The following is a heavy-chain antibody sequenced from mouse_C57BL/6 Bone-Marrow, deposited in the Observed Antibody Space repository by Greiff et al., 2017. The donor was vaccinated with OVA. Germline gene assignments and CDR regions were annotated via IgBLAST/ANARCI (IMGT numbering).Heavy chain of an antibody. Sequence: DVMLVESGGDLVKPGGSLKLSCAASGFTFSSYGMSWVRQTPDKRLEWVATISSGGSYTYYPDSVKGRFTISRDNAKNTLYLQMSSLKSEDTAMYYCASLDSSGYVGYWGQGTTLTVSS. D-gene: IGHD3-2*02. CDR1: GFTFSSYG. J-gene: IGHJ2*01. V-gene: IGHV5-6*02. CDR3: ASLDSSGYVGY. CDR2: ISSGGSYT.